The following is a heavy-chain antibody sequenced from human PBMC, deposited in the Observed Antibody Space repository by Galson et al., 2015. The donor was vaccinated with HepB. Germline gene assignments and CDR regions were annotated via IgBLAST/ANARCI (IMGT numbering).Heavy chain of an antibody. V-gene: IGHV3-21*01. CDR1: GFTFSSYS. Sequence: PLRLYCAASGFTFSSYSMNWVRQAPGKGLEWVSSISSSSSYIYYADSVKGRFTISRDNAKNSLYLQMNSLRAEDTAVYYCARGQVWWLREYFDYWGQGTLVTVSS. J-gene: IGHJ4*02. CDR2: ISSSSSYI. CDR3: ARGQVWWLREYFDY. D-gene: IGHD5-12*01.